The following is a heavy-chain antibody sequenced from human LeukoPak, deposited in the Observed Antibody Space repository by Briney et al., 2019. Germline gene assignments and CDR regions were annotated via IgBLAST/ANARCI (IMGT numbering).Heavy chain of an antibody. D-gene: IGHD6-13*01. CDR1: GFTFRNYG. CDR3: AKGGEVSSWYKRPKLYFDS. J-gene: IGHJ4*02. CDR2: MSGSGART. Sequence: GGSLRLSCAASGFTFRNYGMNWVRQAPGKGLEWVSLMSGSGARTYYADSVKGRFTISRDNSKNTLYLQMNSLRAEDTAVYYCAKGGEVSSWYKRPKLYFDSWSRGTLVTVSS. V-gene: IGHV3-23*01.